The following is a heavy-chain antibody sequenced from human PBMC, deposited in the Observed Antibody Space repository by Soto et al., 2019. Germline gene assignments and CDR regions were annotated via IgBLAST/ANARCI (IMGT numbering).Heavy chain of an antibody. D-gene: IGHD3-10*02. CDR2: IYHTGTI. CDR1: NSSIGSGNFY. Sequence: LSLTCAVSNSSIGSGNFYWSWIRQPPGKGLEWLTSIYHTGTIYITPSLRSRLTISSDTSRNQFSLNLTSVTAADTALYFCARQNVQIGPGFFDYWGRGTLVTVSS. J-gene: IGHJ4*02. CDR3: ARQNVQIGPGFFDY. V-gene: IGHV4-30-4*01.